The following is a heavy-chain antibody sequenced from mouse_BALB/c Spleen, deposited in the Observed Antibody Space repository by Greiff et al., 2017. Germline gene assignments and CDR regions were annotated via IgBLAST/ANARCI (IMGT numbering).Heavy chain of an antibody. CDR2: IDPENGNT. CDR3: ARREGDAMDY. Sequence: VQLKESGAELVRPGALVKLSCKASGFNIKDYYMHWVKQRPEQGLEWIGWIDPENGNTIYDPKFQGKASITADTSSNTAYLQLSSLTSEDTAVYYCARREGDAMDYWGQGTSDTVSS. CDR1: GFNIKDYY. J-gene: IGHJ4*01. V-gene: IGHV14-1*02.